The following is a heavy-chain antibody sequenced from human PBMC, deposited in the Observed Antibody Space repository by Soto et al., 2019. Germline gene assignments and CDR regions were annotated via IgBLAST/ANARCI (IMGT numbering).Heavy chain of an antibody. Sequence: QVQLVQSRAEVKKPGSSVKVSCKASGGTFSSYAISWVRQAPGQGLEWMGGIIPIFGTANYAQKFQGRVTITADESTSTAYMELSSLRSEDTAVYYCARDPDIVVVPAASGPNYYYYGMDVWGQGTTVTVSS. D-gene: IGHD2-2*01. CDR2: IIPIFGTA. V-gene: IGHV1-69*01. CDR3: ARDPDIVVVPAASGPNYYYYGMDV. CDR1: GGTFSSYA. J-gene: IGHJ6*02.